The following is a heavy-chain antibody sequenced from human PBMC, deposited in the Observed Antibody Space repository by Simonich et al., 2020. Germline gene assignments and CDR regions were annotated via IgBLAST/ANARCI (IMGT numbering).Heavy chain of an antibody. D-gene: IGHD6-19*01. CDR2: ISSSSSYI. Sequence: EVQLVESGGGLVKPGGSLRLSCAASGFTFSSDSMNWVRQAPGKGLEWVSSISSSSSYIYYADSEKGRFTISRDNAKHSLYLQMNGLRAEDTAVYYCARWIAVAGTGAYGMDVWGQGTTVTVSS. CDR1: GFTFSSDS. J-gene: IGHJ6*02. CDR3: ARWIAVAGTGAYGMDV. V-gene: IGHV3-21*01.